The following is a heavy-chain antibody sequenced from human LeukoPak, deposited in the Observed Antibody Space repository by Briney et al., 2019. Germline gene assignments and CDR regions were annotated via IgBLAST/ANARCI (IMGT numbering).Heavy chain of an antibody. D-gene: IGHD3-16*01. J-gene: IGHJ3*02. V-gene: IGHV3-74*01. CDR2: CDSDGSGT. CDR3: ATSSVWGGAFNI. CDR1: GFTFSIYW. Sequence: PGGSLRLSCAASGFTFSIYWMYWVRQAPGKGLMWVSRCDSDGSGTTYVDSVKGRFTVSRDNAKSTLCLQMSSLRAEDTAVYYCATSSVWGGAFNIWGQGTMVTVSS.